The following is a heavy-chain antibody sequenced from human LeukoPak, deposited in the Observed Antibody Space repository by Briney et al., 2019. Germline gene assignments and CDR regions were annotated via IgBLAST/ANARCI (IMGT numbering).Heavy chain of an antibody. CDR2: IYYSGST. V-gene: IGHV4-31*03. J-gene: IGHJ4*02. Sequence: SETLSLTCTVSGGSISSGGYYWSWIRRHPGKGLEWIGYIYYSGSTYYNPSLKSRVTISVDTSKNQSSLKLSSVTAADTAVYYCVRDSKAAAGAYFDYWGQGTLVTVSS. CDR3: VRDSKAAAGAYFDY. D-gene: IGHD6-13*01. CDR1: GGSISSGGYY.